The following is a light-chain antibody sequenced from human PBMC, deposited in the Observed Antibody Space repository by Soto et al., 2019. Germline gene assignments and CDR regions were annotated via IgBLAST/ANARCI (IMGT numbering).Light chain of an antibody. Sequence: QSALTQPASVSGSLGQKITIPCTGTRSDVGSRDSVGWYQHPPGDTPSLLLYDVNDRPAGVSHRFACSKSDNTASLTISGLQADDEADYFCASYTTVSTFMFGGGTKVTVL. CDR2: DVN. CDR3: ASYTTVSTFM. CDR1: RSDVGSRDS. V-gene: IGLV2-14*03. J-gene: IGLJ3*02.